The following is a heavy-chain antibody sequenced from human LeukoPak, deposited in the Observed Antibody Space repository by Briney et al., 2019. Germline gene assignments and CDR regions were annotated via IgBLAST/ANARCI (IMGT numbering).Heavy chain of an antibody. J-gene: IGHJ4*02. D-gene: IGHD2-2*01. CDR2: IYYTGTT. CDR3: ARRAVVPAAVSYFDN. Sequence: PSETLSLTCAVSRGSITNSSCYWGWIRQPPGKGLEWIGGIYYTGTTYYSPSLNSPITISMDTYKKQFSLRLASVTAADTAVYYSARRAVVPAAVSYFDNWGQGTLVTVSS. V-gene: IGHV4-39*01. CDR1: RGSITNSSCY.